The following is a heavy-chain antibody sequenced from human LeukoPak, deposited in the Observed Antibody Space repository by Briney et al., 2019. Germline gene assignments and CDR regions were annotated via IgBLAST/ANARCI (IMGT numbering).Heavy chain of an antibody. CDR3: VTKPWLAPSPDS. CDR1: GFTFSKYW. J-gene: IGHJ4*02. CDR2: INTDGTVT. D-gene: IGHD6-19*01. V-gene: IGHV3-74*01. Sequence: GSLRLSCAASGFTFSKYWMLWVRQSPGKGLESVSRINTDGTVTSYADSVKGRFTVSRDNDDNTMFLQMNSVRDEDTAVYYCVTKPWLAPSPDSWGQGTPVTASS.